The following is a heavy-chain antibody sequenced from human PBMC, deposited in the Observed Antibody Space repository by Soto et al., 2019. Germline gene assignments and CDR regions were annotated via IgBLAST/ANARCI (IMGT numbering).Heavy chain of an antibody. Sequence: SETLSLTCTFSGGSISSGDYYWSWIRQPPGKGLEWIGYIYYSGSTYYNPSLKSRVTISVDTSKNQFSLKLSSVTAADTAVYYCARSPYYYDSSGYPYYYYYGMDVWGQGTTVTVSS. V-gene: IGHV4-30-4*01. CDR1: GGSISSGDYY. CDR3: ARSPYYYDSSGYPYYYYYGMDV. J-gene: IGHJ6*02. CDR2: IYYSGST. D-gene: IGHD3-22*01.